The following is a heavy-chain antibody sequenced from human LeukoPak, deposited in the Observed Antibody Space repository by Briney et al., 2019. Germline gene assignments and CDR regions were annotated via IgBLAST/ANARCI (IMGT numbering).Heavy chain of an antibody. Sequence: ASVKVSCKASGNTFTNYYMHWVRQAPGQGLEWMGIINPSGGSITYAQKFQGRVTMTRDTSTSTVYMELSSLRSEDTAVYYCARGNYGGNSWFVYYYYGMDVWGQGTTVTVSS. V-gene: IGHV1-46*01. CDR2: INPSGGSI. D-gene: IGHD4-23*01. J-gene: IGHJ6*02. CDR1: GNTFTNYY. CDR3: ARGNYGGNSWFVYYYYGMDV.